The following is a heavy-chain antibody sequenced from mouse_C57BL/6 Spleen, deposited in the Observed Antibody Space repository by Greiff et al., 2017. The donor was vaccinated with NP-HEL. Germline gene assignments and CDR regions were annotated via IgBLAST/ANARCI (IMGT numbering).Heavy chain of an antibody. CDR2: IDPETGGT. V-gene: IGHV1-15*01. Sequence: QVQLQQSGAELVRPGASVTLSCKASGYTFTDYEMHWVKQTPVHGLEWIGAIDPETGGTAYNQKFKGKAILTADKSSSTAYMELRSLTSEDSAVYYCTIITTVVATDAMDYWGQGTSVTVSS. J-gene: IGHJ4*01. CDR3: TIITTVVATDAMDY. D-gene: IGHD1-1*01. CDR1: GYTFTDYE.